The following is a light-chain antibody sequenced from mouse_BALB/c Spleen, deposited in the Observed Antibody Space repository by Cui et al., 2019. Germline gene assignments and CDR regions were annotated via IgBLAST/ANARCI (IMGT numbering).Light chain of an antibody. Sequence: QIVLSQSPAILTPSLGEEITLTCSASSSVSYMHWYQQKSGTSPKLVIYSTANLASGVPSRFSGSGSGTVYSLTISSVEAEDAADYYCHQWSSYPWTFGGGTKLEIK. CDR1: SSVSY. CDR2: STA. J-gene: IGKJ1*01. CDR3: HQWSSYPWT. V-gene: IGKV4-80*01.